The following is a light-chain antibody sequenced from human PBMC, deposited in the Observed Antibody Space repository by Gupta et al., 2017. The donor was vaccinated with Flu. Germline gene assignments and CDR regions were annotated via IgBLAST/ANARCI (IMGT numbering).Light chain of an antibody. J-gene: IGKJ2*01. Sequence: ETVLTQSPATLSLSPGERATLSCRARESLGTYLAWYQQKPGQTPRLLIYDASNRPTGIPARCSGSGCRTDLTLTISSREPEDFAVYYCQKRSNWPPYTFGQGTKLEI. CDR1: ESLGTY. CDR3: QKRSNWPPYT. CDR2: DAS. V-gene: IGKV3-11*01.